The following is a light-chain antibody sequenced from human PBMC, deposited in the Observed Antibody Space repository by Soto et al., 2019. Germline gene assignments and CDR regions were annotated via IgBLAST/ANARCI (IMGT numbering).Light chain of an antibody. J-gene: IGLJ1*01. CDR3: VSYTTLPTYV. Sequence: QSVLTQPASVSGSPGKSITISCTGSSSDVGAYIYVSWYQQHPGKAPKLIIYDINNRPSGLSNRFAGSKSGNTTSLTISGLQAEDEADYYCVSYTTLPTYVFGTGTKLTVL. CDR1: SSDVGAYIY. V-gene: IGLV2-14*01. CDR2: DIN.